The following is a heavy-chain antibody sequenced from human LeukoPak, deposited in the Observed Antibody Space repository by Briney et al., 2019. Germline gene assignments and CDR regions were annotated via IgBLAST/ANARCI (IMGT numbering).Heavy chain of an antibody. D-gene: IGHD3-9*01. CDR1: GYTFTSYY. V-gene: IGHV1-46*01. J-gene: IGHJ5*02. CDR3: ARDNQKYYDILTGYSNWFDP. CDR2: INPSGGST. Sequence: ASVKVSCKASGYTFTSYYMHWVRQAPGQGLEWMGIINPSGGSTSYAQKFQGRVTMTRDTSTSTVYMELSSLRSEDTAVYYCARDNQKYYDILTGYSNWFDPWGQGTLVTVSS.